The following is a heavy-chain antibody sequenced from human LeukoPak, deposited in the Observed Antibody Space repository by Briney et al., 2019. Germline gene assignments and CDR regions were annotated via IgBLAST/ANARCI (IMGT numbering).Heavy chain of an antibody. CDR1: GYTFTDYY. V-gene: IGHV1-2*02. Sequence: ASVRVSCKASGYTFTDYYIHWVRQAPGQGLEFMGWVNPHSGGTSYAAKFRGRVTLTRDTSTTTSYMDLSSLTSDDTAVYYCARDRSSLYNGNYAFWGQGTLVTVSS. CDR2: VNPHSGGT. J-gene: IGHJ4*02. CDR3: ARDRSSLYNGNYAF. D-gene: IGHD5-12*01.